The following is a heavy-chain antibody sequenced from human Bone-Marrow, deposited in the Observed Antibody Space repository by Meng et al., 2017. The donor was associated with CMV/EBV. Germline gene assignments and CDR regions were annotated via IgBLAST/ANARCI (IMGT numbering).Heavy chain of an antibody. Sequence: ASGYTFTSYDINWVRQATGQGLEWMGWMNPNSGNTGYAQKFQGRVTMTRSTSISTAYMELSSLRSEDTAVYYCASSITGTPTSPFDYWGQGTLVTVSS. CDR2: MNPNSGNT. CDR1: GYTFTSYD. J-gene: IGHJ4*02. D-gene: IGHD1-7*01. CDR3: ASSITGTPTSPFDY. V-gene: IGHV1-8*01.